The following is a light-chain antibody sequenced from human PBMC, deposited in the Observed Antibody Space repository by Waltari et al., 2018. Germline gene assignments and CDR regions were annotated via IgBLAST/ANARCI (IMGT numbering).Light chain of an antibody. V-gene: IGKV1-5*03. CDR3: QQYNSYPFT. CDR1: QSINSW. CDR2: KAS. J-gene: IGKJ3*01. Sequence: DIEMTQSPSTLSASVGDRVTITCRASQSINSWLAWYQQKPGKAPKVLIYKASSLESGFPSRFSGSGSGTEFTLTISSLQPDDFATYYCQQYNSYPFTFGPGTKVDIQ.